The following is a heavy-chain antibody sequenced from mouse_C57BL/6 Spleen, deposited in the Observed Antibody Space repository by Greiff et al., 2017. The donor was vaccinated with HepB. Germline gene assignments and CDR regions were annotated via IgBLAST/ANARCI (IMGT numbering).Heavy chain of an antibody. J-gene: IGHJ3*01. Sequence: VQLQQSGAELVKPGASVKLSCKASGYTFTSYWMHWVKQRPGQGLEWIGMIHPNSGSTNYNEKFKSKATLTVDKSSSTAYMQLSSLTSEDSAVYYCAGITTVKFAYWGQGTLVTVSA. CDR3: AGITTVKFAY. V-gene: IGHV1-64*01. CDR2: IHPNSGST. CDR1: GYTFTSYW. D-gene: IGHD1-1*01.